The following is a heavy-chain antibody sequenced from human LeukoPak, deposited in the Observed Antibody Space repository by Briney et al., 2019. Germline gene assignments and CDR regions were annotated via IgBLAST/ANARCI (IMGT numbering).Heavy chain of an antibody. CDR3: ATAVTTFRNDAFDI. V-gene: IGHV3-7*01. D-gene: IGHD4-17*01. Sequence: GGSLRLSCAASGFTFSSYWMSWVRQAPGRGLEWVANIKQDGSEKYYVDSVKGRFTISRDNAKNSLYLQMNSLRAEDTAVYYCATAVTTFRNDAFDIWGQGTMVTVSS. CDR1: GFTFSSYW. J-gene: IGHJ3*02. CDR2: IKQDGSEK.